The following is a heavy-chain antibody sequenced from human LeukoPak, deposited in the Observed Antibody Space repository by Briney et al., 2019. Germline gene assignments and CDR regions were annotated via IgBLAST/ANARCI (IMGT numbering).Heavy chain of an antibody. J-gene: IGHJ4*02. CDR1: GGSFSGYY. V-gene: IGHV4-34*01. D-gene: IGHD6-13*01. CDR2: INHSGST. Sequence: PSETLSLTCAVYGGSFSGYYWSWIRQPPGKGLEWIGEINHSGSTNYNPSLKSRVTISVDTSKNQFSLKLSSVTAADTAVYYCARLRQQLARWGQGTLATVSS. CDR3: ARLRQQLAR.